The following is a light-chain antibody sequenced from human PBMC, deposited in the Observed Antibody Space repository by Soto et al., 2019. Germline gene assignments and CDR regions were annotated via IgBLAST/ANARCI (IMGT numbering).Light chain of an antibody. Sequence: QAVVTQEPSLTVSPGGTVTVTCGSSTGAVTSGHYPYWFQQKPGQAPRTLIYDTSNKHSWTPARFSGSLLGGKAALTLSGAQPEDEAEYYCLLSGVFGGGTKVTVL. J-gene: IGLJ2*01. CDR2: DTS. CDR1: TGAVTSGHY. CDR3: LLSGV. V-gene: IGLV7-46*01.